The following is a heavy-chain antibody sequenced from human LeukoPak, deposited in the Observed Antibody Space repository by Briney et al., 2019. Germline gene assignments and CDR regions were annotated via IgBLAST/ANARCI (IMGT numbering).Heavy chain of an antibody. J-gene: IGHJ4*02. CDR1: GFTFSSYS. CDR2: ISSSSSTI. V-gene: IGHV3-48*01. Sequence: GGSPRLSCAASGFTFSSYSMNWVRQAPGKGLEWVSYISSSSSTIYYADSVKGRFTISRDNSKNTLYLQMNSLRAEDTAVYYCARVGYYGSGSTFDYWGQGTLVTVSS. CDR3: ARVGYYGSGSTFDY. D-gene: IGHD3-10*01.